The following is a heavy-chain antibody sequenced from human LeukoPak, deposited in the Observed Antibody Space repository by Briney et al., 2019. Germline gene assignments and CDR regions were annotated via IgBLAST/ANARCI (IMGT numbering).Heavy chain of an antibody. D-gene: IGHD6-13*01. CDR1: GGTFSSYA. Sequence: ASVKVSCKASGGTFSSYAISWVRQAPGQGLEWMGGITPIFGTANYAQKFQGRVTITADESTSTAYMELSSLRSEDTAVYYCARGGYSSTQLEEYDYWGQGTLVTVSS. CDR3: ARGGYSSTQLEEYDY. V-gene: IGHV1-69*13. J-gene: IGHJ4*02. CDR2: ITPIFGTA.